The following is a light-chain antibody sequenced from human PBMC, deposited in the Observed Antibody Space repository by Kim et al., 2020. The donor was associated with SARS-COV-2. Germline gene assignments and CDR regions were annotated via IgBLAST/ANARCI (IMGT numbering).Light chain of an antibody. Sequence: VSQGRTANVTCSGDKLGDKYVFWYQKRPGQSPVLVIYQDAKRPSGIPERFSGSISGNTATLTISETQAMDEADYYCQTWDSSSGVFGTGTKVTVL. V-gene: IGLV3-1*01. J-gene: IGLJ1*01. CDR1: KLGDKY. CDR3: QTWDSSSGV. CDR2: QDA.